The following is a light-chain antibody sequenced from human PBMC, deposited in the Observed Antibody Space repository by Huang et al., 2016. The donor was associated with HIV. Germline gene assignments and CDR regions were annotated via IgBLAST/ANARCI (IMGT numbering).Light chain of an antibody. CDR3: QQTYSSPRT. J-gene: IGKJ1*01. CDR2: AAS. Sequence: DIQMTQSPSSLSASVGDRVTITCRASQTINSYLYWYQHKPGKAPQLLIYAASNLQSGVPSSFSGGGSGTDCTLTISSLQPEDFATYYCQQTYSSPRTFGQGTKVDIK. V-gene: IGKV1-39*01. CDR1: QTINSY.